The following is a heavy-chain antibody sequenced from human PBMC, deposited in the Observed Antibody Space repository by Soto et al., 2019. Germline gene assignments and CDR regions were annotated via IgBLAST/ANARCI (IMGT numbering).Heavy chain of an antibody. J-gene: IGHJ6*02. V-gene: IGHV1-69*13. CDR3: ARGREAAAGIFYYYYYGMDV. D-gene: IGHD6-13*01. Sequence: SVKVSCKASGGTFSSYAISWVRQAPGQGLEWMGGIIPIFGTANYAQKFQGRVTITADESTSTAYMELSSLRSEDTAVYYCARGREAAAGIFYYYYYGMDVWGQGTTVTVAS. CDR1: GGTFSSYA. CDR2: IIPIFGTA.